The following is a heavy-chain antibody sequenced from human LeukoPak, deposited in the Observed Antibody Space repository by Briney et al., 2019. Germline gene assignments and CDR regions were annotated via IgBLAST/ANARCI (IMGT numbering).Heavy chain of an antibody. D-gene: IGHD1-26*01. V-gene: IGHV3-48*03. J-gene: IGHJ6*03. Sequence: GGSLRLSCAASGFTFSSYAMSWVRQAPGKGLEWVSYISSSGSTIYYADSVKGRFTISRDNAKNSLYLQMNSLRAEDTAVYYCAREGWGYYYYYMDVWGKGTTVTISS. CDR2: ISSSGSTI. CDR1: GFTFSSYA. CDR3: AREGWGYYYYYMDV.